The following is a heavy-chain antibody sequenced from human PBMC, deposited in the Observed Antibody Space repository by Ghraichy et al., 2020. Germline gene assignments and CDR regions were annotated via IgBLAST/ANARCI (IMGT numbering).Heavy chain of an antibody. D-gene: IGHD5-18*01. V-gene: IGHV1-2*02. CDR1: GYSFTGYF. Sequence: ASVKVSCKVSGYSFTGYFIHWVRQAPGQGLEWMGWINPNSGGASYTQKFQGRVTMTRDTSISTVYMELNRLRSDDTAVYYCARQYSYGLDYWGQGTLVTVSS. CDR3: ARQYSYGLDY. CDR2: INPNSGGA. J-gene: IGHJ4*02.